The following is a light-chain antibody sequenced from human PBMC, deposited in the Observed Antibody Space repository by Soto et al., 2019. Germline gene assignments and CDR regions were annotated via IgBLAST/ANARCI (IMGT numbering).Light chain of an antibody. Sequence: QSVLTQPASVSGSPGQSITISCTGTSSDVGGYNYVSWYQQHPGKAPKLMIYEVNKRPSGVPDRFSGSKSDNTASLTVSGLQAEDEAAYYCSSYAGSSNVFGTGTKVTVL. J-gene: IGLJ1*01. V-gene: IGLV2-8*01. CDR2: EVN. CDR3: SSYAGSSNV. CDR1: SSDVGGYNY.